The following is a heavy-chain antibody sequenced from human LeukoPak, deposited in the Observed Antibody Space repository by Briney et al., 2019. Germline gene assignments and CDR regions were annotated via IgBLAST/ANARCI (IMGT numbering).Heavy chain of an antibody. CDR2: ISGSGGST. D-gene: IGHD3-22*01. Sequence: GGSLRLSCAASGFSFSTYAMTWVRQAPGKGLEWVSTISGSGGSTHYADSVKGRFTISRDNSKNTLYLQMNSLRAEDTAVYYCANPYDSSGYYYHWGQGTLVTVSS. CDR3: ANPYDSSGYYYH. J-gene: IGHJ5*02. CDR1: GFSFSTYA. V-gene: IGHV3-23*01.